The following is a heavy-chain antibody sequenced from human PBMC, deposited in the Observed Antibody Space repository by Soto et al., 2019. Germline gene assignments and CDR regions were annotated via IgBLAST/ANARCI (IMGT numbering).Heavy chain of an antibody. J-gene: IGHJ6*02. CDR2: ISSSSSYI. V-gene: IGHV3-21*01. CDR3: ARVIKGGLVRYYGMDV. D-gene: IGHD2-15*01. CDR1: GFTFSSYS. Sequence: PGGSLRLSCAASGFTFSSYSMNWVRQAPGKGLEWVSSISSSSSYIYYADSVKGRFTISRDNAKNSLYLQMNSLRAEDTAVYYCARVIKGGLVRYYGMDVWGQGTTVTVSS.